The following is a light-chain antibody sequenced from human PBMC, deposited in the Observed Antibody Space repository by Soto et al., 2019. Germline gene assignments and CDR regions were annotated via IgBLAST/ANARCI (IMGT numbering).Light chain of an antibody. CDR2: DVS. CDR3: CSYAGSSTLA. CDR1: SSDVGGDNY. V-gene: IGLV2-11*01. J-gene: IGLJ3*02. Sequence: QSALTQPRSVSGSPGQSVTISCTGTSSDVGGDNYVSWYQQHPGKAPKLMIYDVSKRPSGVPDRFSGSKSGNTASLTSSGLEDEDEDDYYFCSYAGSSTLAFGGGTKVTVL.